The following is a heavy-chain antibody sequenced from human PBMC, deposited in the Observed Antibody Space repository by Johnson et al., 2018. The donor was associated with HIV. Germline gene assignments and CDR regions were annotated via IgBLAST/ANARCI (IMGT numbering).Heavy chain of an antibody. CDR1: GFTFSDYY. Sequence: QVQLVESGGGLVKPGGSLRLSCAASGFTFSDYYMTWIRQAPGKGLEWVSYISSSGSNIYYADFVKGRFTISRDNAKNSLYLQMNSLSAGDTAVYYCARDKGVVARPPGAFDIWGQGTMVTVSS. CDR3: ARDKGVVARPPGAFDI. D-gene: IGHD2-15*01. CDR2: ISSSGSNI. J-gene: IGHJ3*02. V-gene: IGHV3-11*04.